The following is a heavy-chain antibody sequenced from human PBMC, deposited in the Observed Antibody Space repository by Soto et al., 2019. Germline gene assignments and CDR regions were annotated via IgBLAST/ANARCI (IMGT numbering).Heavy chain of an antibody. CDR3: GAGHWHLLRESHY. CDR1: GGTFNSYT. D-gene: IGHD6-19*01. CDR2: IIPILDIP. J-gene: IGHJ4*02. V-gene: IGHV1-69*02. Sequence: QVQLVQSGAEVKKPGSSVKVSCKASGGTFNSYTISWVRQAPGQGLEWMGKIIPILDIPNYAQKFQGRVTITADKSTTTAYLELSNLRYEDTAVYHCGAGHWHLLRESHYWGQGTLVTVSS.